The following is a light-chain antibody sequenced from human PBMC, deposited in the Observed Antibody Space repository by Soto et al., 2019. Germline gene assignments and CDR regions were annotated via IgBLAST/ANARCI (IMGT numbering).Light chain of an antibody. CDR2: EVS. CDR1: SSDVGGYNY. CDR3: SSYTSSSTPPVV. J-gene: IGLJ2*01. V-gene: IGLV2-14*01. Sequence: QSVLTQPASVSGSPGQSITIPCTGTSSDVGGYNYVSWYQQHPGKAPKLMIYEVSNRPSGVSNRFSGSKSGNTASLTISGLQAEDEADYYCSSYTSSSTPPVVFGGGTKLTVL.